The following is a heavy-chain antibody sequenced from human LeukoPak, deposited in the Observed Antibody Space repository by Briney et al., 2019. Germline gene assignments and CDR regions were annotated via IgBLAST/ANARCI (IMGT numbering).Heavy chain of an antibody. CDR1: GYTFTAYY. J-gene: IGHJ2*01. Sequence: GASVKVSCKASGYTFTAYYVHWMRQAPGQGLEWMGYMVPSSGVSHYSQKFQDRVTLTRDTSIDTAYMELSRLTSDDTAVYYCARNKGSESKYLDLWGRGTLVTVSS. D-gene: IGHD3-10*01. CDR3: ARNKGSESKYLDL. V-gene: IGHV1-2*02. CDR2: MVPSSGVS.